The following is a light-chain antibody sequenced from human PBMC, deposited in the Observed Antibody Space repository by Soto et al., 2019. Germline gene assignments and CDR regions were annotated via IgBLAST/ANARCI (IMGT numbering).Light chain of an antibody. CDR3: QQYNNWPALT. J-gene: IGKJ4*01. CDR2: GAS. Sequence: EIVMTQSPATLAVSPGERATLSCRASQSISSNLAWYQQKPGQAPRLLISGASTRATGIPARFSGSGSGTEFTLTISSLQSEDSAVYYCQQYNNWPALTFGGGTTVDIK. V-gene: IGKV3-15*01. CDR1: QSISSN.